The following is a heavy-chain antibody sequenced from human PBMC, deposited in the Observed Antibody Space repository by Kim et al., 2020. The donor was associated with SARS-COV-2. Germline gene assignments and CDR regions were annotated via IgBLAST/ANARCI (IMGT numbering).Heavy chain of an antibody. D-gene: IGHD2-15*01. Sequence: SETLSLTCSVSGGSISNNYWSWIRQPPGKGLEWIGYLYYSGSTGGTNYNPSLKSPVSISGDTSKTHFSLRLRAVTAAATAVYYCARAPLLVTPFFYF. V-gene: IGHV4-59*01. J-gene: IGHJ1*01. CDR1: GGSISNNY. CDR2: LYYSGSTGGT. CDR3: ARAPLLVTPFFYF.